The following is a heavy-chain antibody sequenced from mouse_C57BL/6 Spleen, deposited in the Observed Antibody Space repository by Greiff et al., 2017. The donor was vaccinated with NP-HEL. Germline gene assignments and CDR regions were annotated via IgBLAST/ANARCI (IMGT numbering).Heavy chain of an antibody. D-gene: IGHD2-4*01. J-gene: IGHJ1*03. Sequence: EVQLQESGPGLVKPSQSLSLTCSVTGYSITSGYYWNWIRQFPGNKLEWMGYISYDGSNNYNPSLKNRISITRDPSKNQFFLKLNSVTTEDTAKYYGARENYDYGVDWYFDVWGTGTTVTVSS. V-gene: IGHV3-6*01. CDR3: ARENYDYGVDWYFDV. CDR2: ISYDGSN. CDR1: GYSITSGYY.